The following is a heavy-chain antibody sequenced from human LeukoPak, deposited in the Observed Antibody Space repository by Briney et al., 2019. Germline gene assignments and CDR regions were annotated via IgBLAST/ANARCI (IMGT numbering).Heavy chain of an antibody. CDR2: IYSNGRT. CDR3: ARAYDSNGYYYFEN. CDR1: GGSISSYY. D-gene: IGHD3-22*01. V-gene: IGHV4-4*07. Sequence: SETLSLTCTVSGGSISSYYWSWIRQPAGKGLEWIGRIYSNGRTNYNPSLKSRVNMPVDTSKNQFSLKLTSVTAADTAIYYCARAYDSNGYYYFENWGQGSLVTVSS. J-gene: IGHJ4*02.